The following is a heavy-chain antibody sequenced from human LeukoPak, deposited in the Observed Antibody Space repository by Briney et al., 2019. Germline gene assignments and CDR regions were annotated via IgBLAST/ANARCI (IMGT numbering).Heavy chain of an antibody. CDR1: GGSISSYY. J-gene: IGHJ5*02. V-gene: IGHV4-4*07. CDR2: IYTSGST. D-gene: IGHD2-2*02. CDR3: ARVRCSSTSCYTANWSDP. Sequence: SETLSLTCTVSGGSISSYYWSWIRQPAGKGLEWIGRIYTSGSTNYNPSLKSRVTMSVDTSKNQFSLKLSSVTAADTAVYYCARVRCSSTSCYTANWSDPWGQGTLVTVSS.